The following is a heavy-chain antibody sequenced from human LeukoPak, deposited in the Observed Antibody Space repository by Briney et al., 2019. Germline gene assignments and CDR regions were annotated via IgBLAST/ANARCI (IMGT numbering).Heavy chain of an antibody. D-gene: IGHD3-22*01. Sequence: LSLTCAVYGGSFSGYYWSWIRQPPGKGLEWVSYISSSGSTIYYADSVKGRFTISRDNAKNSLYLQMNSLRAEDTAVYYCAREAYYYDSSGSGYWGQGTLVTVSS. CDR2: ISSSGSTI. CDR3: AREAYYYDSSGSGY. V-gene: IGHV3-11*01. CDR1: GGSFSGYY. J-gene: IGHJ4*02.